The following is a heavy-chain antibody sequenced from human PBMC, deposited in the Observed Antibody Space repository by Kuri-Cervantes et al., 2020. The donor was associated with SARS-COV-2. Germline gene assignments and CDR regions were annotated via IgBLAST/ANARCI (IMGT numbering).Heavy chain of an antibody. Sequence: SETLSLTCAVSGGSVTSTRHYWAWIRQPPGKGLEWIGNIYYSGDTYYNPSLKSRVTISVDTSKNQFSLKLSSVTAADTAVYYCVTTVTTTPSYYFDYWGQGTLVTVSS. V-gene: IGHV4-39*07. CDR1: GGSVTSTRHY. CDR2: IYYSGDT. J-gene: IGHJ4*02. D-gene: IGHD4-17*01. CDR3: VTTVTTTPSYYFDY.